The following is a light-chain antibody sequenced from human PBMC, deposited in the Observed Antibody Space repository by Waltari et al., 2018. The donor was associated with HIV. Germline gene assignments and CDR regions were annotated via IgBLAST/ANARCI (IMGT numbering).Light chain of an antibody. J-gene: IGKJ1*01. CDR1: QSVSGSY. CDR3: QQYGSSGT. Sequence: EIVLTQSPGTLSLSPGERATLSCRASQSVSGSYLAWYQQKPGQAPRLLIYGASSRATGIPDRFSGSGSGTDFTLTISRLEPEDFAVYYCQQYGSSGTFGQGTKVEIK. CDR2: GAS. V-gene: IGKV3-20*01.